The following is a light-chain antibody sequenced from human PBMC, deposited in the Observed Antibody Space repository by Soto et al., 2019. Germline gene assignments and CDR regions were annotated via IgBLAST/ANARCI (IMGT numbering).Light chain of an antibody. CDR1: QSVSSN. CDR2: GAS. CDR3: QQYKSWWPIT. J-gene: IGKJ5*01. V-gene: IGKV3-15*01. Sequence: EIVMTQSPATLSVSPGERATLSCRASQSVSSNLAWYQQKPGQAPRLLIYGASTRATGIPARFSGSGSGTEFTLTISSLQSEDFAVYYCQQYKSWWPITFGQGTRLEI.